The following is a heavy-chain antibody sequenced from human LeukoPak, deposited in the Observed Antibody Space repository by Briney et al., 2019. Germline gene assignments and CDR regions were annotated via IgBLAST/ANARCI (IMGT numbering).Heavy chain of an antibody. CDR1: GFTFSSYA. J-gene: IGHJ4*02. CDR3: ARVPAYSYGYEYYFDY. CDR2: ISGSGGST. V-gene: IGHV3-23*01. D-gene: IGHD5-18*01. Sequence: PGGPLRLSCAASGFTFSSYAMSWVRQAPGKGLEWVSAISGSGGSTYYADSVKGRFTISRDNSKNTLYLQMNSLRAEDTAVYYCARVPAYSYGYEYYFDYWGQGTLVTVSS.